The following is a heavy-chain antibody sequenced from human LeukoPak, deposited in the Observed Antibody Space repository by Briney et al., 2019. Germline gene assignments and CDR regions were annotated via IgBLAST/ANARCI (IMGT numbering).Heavy chain of an antibody. Sequence: TGGSLRLSCAASGFTFSSYAMHWVRQAPGKGLEWVAVISYDGSNKYYADSVKGRFTISRDNSKNTLYLQMNSLRAEDTAVYYCARDGYYYDSSGYRTLDYWGQGTLVTVSS. D-gene: IGHD3-22*01. J-gene: IGHJ4*02. CDR3: ARDGYYYDSSGYRTLDY. CDR1: GFTFSSYA. CDR2: ISYDGSNK. V-gene: IGHV3-30*14.